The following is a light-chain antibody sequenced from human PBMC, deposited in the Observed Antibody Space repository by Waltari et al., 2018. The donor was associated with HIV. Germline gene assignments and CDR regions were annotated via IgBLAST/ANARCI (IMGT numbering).Light chain of an antibody. CDR3: QQYNPYST. Sequence: DIQLTQSPSTLSASIGDRVPITFRASQSISTSLAWYQQKPGKAPKLLIYKASSLNSGVPSRFSGRGSGTDFTLTISSLQSDDFATYYCQQYNPYSTFGQGTKVELK. V-gene: IGKV1-5*03. J-gene: IGKJ1*01. CDR1: QSISTS. CDR2: KAS.